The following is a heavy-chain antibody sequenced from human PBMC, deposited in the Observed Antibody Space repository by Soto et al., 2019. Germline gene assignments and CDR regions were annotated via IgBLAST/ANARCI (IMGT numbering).Heavy chain of an antibody. CDR2: ISAYNGNT. D-gene: IGHD6-19*01. J-gene: IGHJ3*02. CDR3: ARSYSSGWHDAFDI. V-gene: IGHV1-18*01. Sequence: ASLKGACKGAGYTFTIDGISWGRKNTGQGLEWMGWISAYNGNTNYAQELQGRVTMTTDTSTSTAYMELRSLRSDDTAVYYCARSYSSGWHDAFDIWGQGIMVTVS. CDR1: GYTFTIDG.